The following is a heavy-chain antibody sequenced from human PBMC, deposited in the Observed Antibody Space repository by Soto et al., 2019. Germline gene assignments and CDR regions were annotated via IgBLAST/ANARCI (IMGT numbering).Heavy chain of an antibody. CDR1: GYIFTTYG. J-gene: IGHJ4*02. V-gene: IGHV1-18*01. D-gene: IGHD1-1*01. CDR3: ARGRYGDY. CDR2: ISAHNGTG. Sequence: QVHLVQSGAEVKKPGASVKVSCKGSGYIFTTYGITWVRQAPGQGLEWMGWISAHNGTGNYAQNLQGRVTVTRDTSTSTAYMELRNLRSDDTAVYYCARGRYGDYWGQGALVTVSS.